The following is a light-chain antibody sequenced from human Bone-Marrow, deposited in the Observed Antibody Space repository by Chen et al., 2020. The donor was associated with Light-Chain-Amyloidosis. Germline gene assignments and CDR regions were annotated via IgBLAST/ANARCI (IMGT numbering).Light chain of an antibody. J-gene: IGKJ4*01. Sequence: DIVMTQSPDSLAVSLGERATINCKSRQSVLYSSNNKNYLAWYQQKPGRPPKLLISWASTRKSGVPDRFSGSGSETDFTLTISSLQAEDVAVYYCQQYYATLPSFGGGTKVEIK. CDR1: QSVLYSSNNKNY. CDR2: WAS. V-gene: IGKV4-1*01. CDR3: QQYYATLPS.